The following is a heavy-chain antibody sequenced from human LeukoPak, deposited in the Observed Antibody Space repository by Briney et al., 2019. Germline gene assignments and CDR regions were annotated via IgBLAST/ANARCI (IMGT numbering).Heavy chain of an antibody. CDR1: GGSISRYY. V-gene: IGHV4-59*08. CDR2: IYYSGST. D-gene: IGHD3-10*01. CDR3: ARLDYGSGATDY. Sequence: SETLSLTCTLSGGSISRYYWSWLRQPPGKGLEWVGYIYYSGSTNYNPSLKSRVTISVDTSKNQFSLKLSSVTAADTAVYYCARLDYGSGATDYWGQGTLVTVSS. J-gene: IGHJ4*02.